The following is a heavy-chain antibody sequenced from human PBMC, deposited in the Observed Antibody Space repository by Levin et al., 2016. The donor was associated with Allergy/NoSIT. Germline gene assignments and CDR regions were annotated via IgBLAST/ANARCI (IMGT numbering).Heavy chain of an antibody. D-gene: IGHD4-11*01. Sequence: GGSLRLSCAASGFAFSSYAMTWVRQAPGKGLEWVSSFSVSGGSTFYADSVKGRFTISRDNSKNTLYLQMNSLRIDDTAVYYCASRVMTTDYYDYWGQGTLVTVSS. CDR2: FSVSGGST. CDR3: ASRVMTTDYYDY. CDR1: GFAFSSYA. J-gene: IGHJ4*02. V-gene: IGHV3-23*01.